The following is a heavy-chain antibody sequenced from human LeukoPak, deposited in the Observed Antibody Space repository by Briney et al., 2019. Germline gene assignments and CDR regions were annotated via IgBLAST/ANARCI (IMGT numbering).Heavy chain of an antibody. V-gene: IGHV3-13*01. CDR3: ARTPHRGYYYGSGSYSEFDY. CDR1: GFTFSSYD. D-gene: IGHD3-10*01. J-gene: IGHJ4*02. Sequence: PGGSLGLSCAASGFTFSSYDMHWVRQATGRGLEWVSGIGTAGDTYYPDSVKGRFTISRENAKNSLYLQMNSLRAGDTAVYYCARTPHRGYYYGSGSYSEFDYWGQGTLVTVSS. CDR2: IGTAGDT.